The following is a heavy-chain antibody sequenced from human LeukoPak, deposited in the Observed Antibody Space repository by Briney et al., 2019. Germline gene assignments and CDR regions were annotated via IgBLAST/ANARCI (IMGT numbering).Heavy chain of an antibody. CDR2: IYYSGST. CDR1: GGSISSSSYS. Sequence: SETLSLTCTVSGGSISSSSYSWGWIRQPPGKGLEWIGSIYYSGSTYYNPSLKSRVTISVDTSKNQFSLKLSSVTAADTAVYYCARQLSDFWSGYYAYYFDYWGQGTLVTVSS. V-gene: IGHV4-39*01. CDR3: ARQLSDFWSGYYAYYFDY. J-gene: IGHJ4*02. D-gene: IGHD3-3*01.